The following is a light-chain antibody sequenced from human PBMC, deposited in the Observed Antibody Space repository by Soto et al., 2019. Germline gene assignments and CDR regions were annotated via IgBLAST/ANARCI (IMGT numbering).Light chain of an antibody. J-gene: IGKJ1*01. Sequence: DIQMTQSPSTLSASVGDRVTITCRASQSISSWLAWYQQKPGKAPNLLIYKASSLESGVPTRFSGSGSGTDFTLTISSLQPDDFATYFFQEYNSYSWTFGQGTKVEIK. V-gene: IGKV1-5*03. CDR3: QEYNSYSWT. CDR1: QSISSW. CDR2: KAS.